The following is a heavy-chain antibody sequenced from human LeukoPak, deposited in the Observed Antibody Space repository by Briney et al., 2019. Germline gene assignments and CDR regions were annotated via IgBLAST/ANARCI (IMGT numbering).Heavy chain of an antibody. CDR3: ARASSPGDFDY. D-gene: IGHD3-10*01. CDR1: GGSISSYY. J-gene: IGHJ4*02. V-gene: IGHV4-59*01. CDR2: MYYSGST. Sequence: SETLSLTCTVSGGSISSYYWSWIRQPPGKGLEWIGYMYYSGSTNYNPSLKSRVTISVDTSKNQFSLKLSSVTAADTAVYYCARASSPGDFDYWGQGTPLTVSS.